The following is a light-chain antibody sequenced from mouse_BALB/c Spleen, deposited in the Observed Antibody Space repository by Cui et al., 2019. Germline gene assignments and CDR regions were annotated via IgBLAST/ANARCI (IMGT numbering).Light chain of an antibody. Sequence: QIVLTQSPALMSASPGEKVTMTCSASSSVSYMYWYQQNPRSSPKPWIYLTSNLASGVPARFSGSGSGTSYSLTISSMEAEDAATYYCQQWSSNPLTFGAGTKLELK. CDR2: LTS. CDR1: SSVSY. V-gene: IGKV4-68*01. J-gene: IGKJ5*01. CDR3: QQWSSNPLT.